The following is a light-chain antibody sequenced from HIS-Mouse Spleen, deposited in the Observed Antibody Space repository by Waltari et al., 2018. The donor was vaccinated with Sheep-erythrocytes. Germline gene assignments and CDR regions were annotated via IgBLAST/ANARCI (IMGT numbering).Light chain of an antibody. CDR2: YDD. J-gene: IGLJ3*02. V-gene: IGLV1-36*01. CDR1: SSNLGNTS. Sequence: QSVLTQPPSVAEAPRQRGSLYCSGTSSNLGNTSVTRYQQLPGKAPKLLIYYDDLLPSGVSDRFSGSKSGTSASLAISGLQSEDEADYYCAAWDDSLNGWVFGGGTKLTVL. CDR3: AAWDDSLNGWV.